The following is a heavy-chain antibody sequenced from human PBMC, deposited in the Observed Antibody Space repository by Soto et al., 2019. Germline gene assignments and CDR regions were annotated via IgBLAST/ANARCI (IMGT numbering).Heavy chain of an antibody. J-gene: IGHJ5*02. V-gene: IGHV4-59*01. D-gene: IGHD2-2*01. CDR1: GGSISSYY. CDR2: IYYSGST. CDR3: ARAVVVPAANLFDP. Sequence: SETLSLTCTVSGGSISSYYWSWIRQSPGKGLEWIGYIYYSGSTNYNPSLKSRVTISVDTSKNQFSLKLSSVTAADTAVYYCARAVVVPAANLFDPWGQGTLVTVS.